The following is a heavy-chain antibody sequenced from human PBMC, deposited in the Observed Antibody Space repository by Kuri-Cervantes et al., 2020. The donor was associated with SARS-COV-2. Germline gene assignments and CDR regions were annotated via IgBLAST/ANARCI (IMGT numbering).Heavy chain of an antibody. J-gene: IGHJ6*03. CDR1: GFTFSSYD. Sequence: GKSLKISCAACGFTFSSYDMHWVRQATGKGLEWVSAIGTAGDTYYPGSVKGQFTISRENAKNSLYLQMNSLRAGDTAVYYCARGGNPAWNMDVWGKGTTVTVSS. CDR2: IGTAGDT. V-gene: IGHV3-13*03. CDR3: ARGGNPAWNMDV. D-gene: IGHD4-23*01.